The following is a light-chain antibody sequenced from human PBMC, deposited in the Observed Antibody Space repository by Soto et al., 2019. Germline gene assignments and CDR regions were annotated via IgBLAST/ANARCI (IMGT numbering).Light chain of an antibody. J-gene: IGKJ1*01. CDR1: QSVSSK. Sequence: EIVMTPFPAPLSVSPGERATLSCRAIQSVSSKLAWHQQKPGQPPRLLIYDASTRATGVPARFSGSGSGTDFTLTISRLEPEDFAVYYCQQYDSSPKTFGQGTKVDIK. CDR2: DAS. V-gene: IGKV3D-15*01. CDR3: QQYDSSPKT.